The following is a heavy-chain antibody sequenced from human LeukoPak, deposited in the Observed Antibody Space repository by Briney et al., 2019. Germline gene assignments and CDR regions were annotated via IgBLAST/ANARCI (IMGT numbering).Heavy chain of an antibody. V-gene: IGHV4-30-4*01. CDR3: ARADSSGYPRGYYFDY. CDR1: GGSISSGDYY. J-gene: IGHJ4*02. Sequence: PSGTLSLTCTVSGGSISSGDYYWSWIRQPPGKGLEWIGYIYYSGSTYYNPSLKSRVTISVDTSKNQFSLKLSSVTAADTAVYYCARADSSGYPRGYYFDYWGQGTLVTVSS. D-gene: IGHD3-22*01. CDR2: IYYSGST.